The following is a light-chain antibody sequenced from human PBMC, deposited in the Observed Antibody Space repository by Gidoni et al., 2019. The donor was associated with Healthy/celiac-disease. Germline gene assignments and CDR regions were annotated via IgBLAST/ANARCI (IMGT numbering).Light chain of an antibody. J-gene: IGLJ3*02. Sequence: NFILTQPHSVSASPWYTVTISCPGSSGSIASNYVKGYKQRPGSAPTTVIYEDNQRPSGVPDRLSGSIDSSSNSASLTISGLKTEDEADYYCQSYDSSNRGVFGGGTKLTVL. CDR1: SGSIASNY. CDR3: QSYDSSNRGV. V-gene: IGLV6-57*02. CDR2: EDN.